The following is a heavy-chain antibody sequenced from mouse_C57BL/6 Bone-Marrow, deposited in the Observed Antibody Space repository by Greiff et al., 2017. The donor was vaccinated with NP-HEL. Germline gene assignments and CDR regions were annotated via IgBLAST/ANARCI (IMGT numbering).Heavy chain of an antibody. CDR3: ARRGRLRLLDY. Sequence: VQLQQPGAELVKPGASVKLSCKASGYTFTSYWMHWVKQRPGQGLEWIGMIHPNSGSTNYNEKFKSKATLTVDKSSSTAYVQLSSLTSGDSAVYYCARRGRLRLLDYWGQGTTLTVSS. CDR1: GYTFTSYW. CDR2: IHPNSGST. J-gene: IGHJ2*01. D-gene: IGHD3-2*02. V-gene: IGHV1-64*01.